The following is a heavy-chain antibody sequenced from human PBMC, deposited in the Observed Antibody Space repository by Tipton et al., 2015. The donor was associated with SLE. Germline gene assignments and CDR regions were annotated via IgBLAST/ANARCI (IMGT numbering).Heavy chain of an antibody. D-gene: IGHD5-18*01. J-gene: IGHJ4*02. CDR3: ARVRVDTAMGVFDF. Sequence: QLVQSGAEVKKPGASVKVSCRASGYIFTSYGISWVRQAPGQGLEWMGWISTYNGNTNYAQKLQGRVTMTSDTSTSTAYMELRSLGSDDTAIYYCARVRVDTAMGVFDFWGQGTLVTVSS. CDR1: GYIFTSYG. CDR2: ISTYNGNT. V-gene: IGHV1-18*01.